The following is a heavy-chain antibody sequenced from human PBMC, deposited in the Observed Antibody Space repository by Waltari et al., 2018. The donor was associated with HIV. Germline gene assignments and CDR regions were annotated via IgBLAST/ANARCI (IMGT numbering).Heavy chain of an antibody. CDR2: INHSGST. Sequence: QVQLHEWDARLLKPSETLSLTCTVHGGSFCGYYWSWIRQPPGKGLEWIGEINHSGSTNYNPSLKSRVTISIDTSKSQFSLRLTSVTAADTAVYYCARHSGLWGIDYWGQGTLVTVSS. V-gene: IGHV4-34*01. D-gene: IGHD3-16*01. CDR1: GGSFCGYY. CDR3: ARHSGLWGIDY. J-gene: IGHJ4*02.